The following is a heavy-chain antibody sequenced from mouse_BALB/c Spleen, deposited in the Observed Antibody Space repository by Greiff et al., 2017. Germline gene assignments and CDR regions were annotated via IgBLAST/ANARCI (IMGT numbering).Heavy chain of an antibody. CDR2: ISSGGST. Sequence: EVKLMESGGGLVKPGGSLKLSCAASGFTFSSYAMSWVRQTPEKRLEWVASISSGGSTYYPDSVKGRFTISRDNARNILYLQMSSLRSEDTAMYYCARGEAMDYWGQGTSVTVSS. V-gene: IGHV5-6-5*01. J-gene: IGHJ4*01. CDR1: GFTFSSYA. CDR3: ARGEAMDY.